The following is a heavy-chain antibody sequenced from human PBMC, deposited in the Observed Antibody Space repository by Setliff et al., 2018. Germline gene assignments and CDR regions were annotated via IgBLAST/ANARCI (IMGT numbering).Heavy chain of an antibody. CDR3: ARDGHNVYYFDY. V-gene: IGHV3-74*01. CDR1: GFSFSNYW. D-gene: IGHD1-1*01. CDR2: INSDGSST. Sequence: PGESLKISCAASGFSFSNYWMHWVRQAPGKGLVWVSRINSDGSSTNYADSVKGQFTVSRDNAKNTLYLQMNSLRAEDTAVYYCARDGHNVYYFDYWGLGTLGTVS. J-gene: IGHJ4*02.